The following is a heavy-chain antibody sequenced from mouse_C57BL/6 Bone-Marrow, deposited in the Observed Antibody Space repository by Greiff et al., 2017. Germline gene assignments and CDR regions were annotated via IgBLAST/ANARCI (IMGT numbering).Heavy chain of an antibody. Sequence: EVKLMESGGGLVQPGGSLSLSCAASGFTFTDYYMSWVRQPPGKALEWLGFIRNKANGYTTEYSASVKGRFTISRDNSQSILYLQMNALRAEDSATYYCARYSSTVVSYWYFDVWGTGTTVTVSS. CDR1: GFTFTDYY. J-gene: IGHJ1*03. V-gene: IGHV7-3*01. CDR3: ARYSSTVVSYWYFDV. CDR2: IRNKANGYTT. D-gene: IGHD1-1*01.